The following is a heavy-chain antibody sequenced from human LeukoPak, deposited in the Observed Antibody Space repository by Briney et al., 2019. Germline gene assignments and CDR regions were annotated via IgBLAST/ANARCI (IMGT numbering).Heavy chain of an antibody. J-gene: IGHJ4*02. Sequence: ASVKVSCKASGYTFTGYYMHWVRQAPGQGLEWMGRINPNSGGTNYAQKFQGRVTMTRDTSISTAYMELSRLRSDDTAVYYCARDTSSSSQVDYWGQGTLVTVSS. CDR3: ARDTSSSSQVDY. D-gene: IGHD6-13*01. V-gene: IGHV1-2*06. CDR1: GYTFTGYY. CDR2: INPNSGGT.